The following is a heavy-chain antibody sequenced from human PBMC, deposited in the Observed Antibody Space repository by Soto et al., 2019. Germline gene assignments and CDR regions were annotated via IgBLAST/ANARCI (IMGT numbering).Heavy chain of an antibody. D-gene: IGHD4-17*01. CDR1: GFTFSSYA. CDR3: ARDGRGDYGFD. Sequence: GGSLRLSCAASGFTFSSYAMHWVRQAPGKGLEWVAVISYDGSNKYYADSVNGRFTISRDNSKSTLYLQMNSLRAEDTAVYYCARDGRGDYGFDWGQGTLVTVSS. V-gene: IGHV3-30-3*01. CDR2: ISYDGSNK. J-gene: IGHJ4*02.